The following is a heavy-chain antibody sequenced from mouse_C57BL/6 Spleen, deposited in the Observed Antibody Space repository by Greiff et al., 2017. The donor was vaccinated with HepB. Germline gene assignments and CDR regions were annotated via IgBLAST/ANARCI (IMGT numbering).Heavy chain of an antibody. CDR1: GFTFSSYT. CDR2: ISGGGGNT. CDR3: ARPRYYGSSFDY. D-gene: IGHD1-1*01. Sequence: EVQVLESGAGLVKPGGSLKLSCAASGFTFSSYTMSWVRQTPGKSLEWVATISGGGGNTYYQDSVKGRFTISRDNAKNTRYLQMSSLRSEDTALYYCARPRYYGSSFDYWGQGTTLTVSS. V-gene: IGHV5-9*01. J-gene: IGHJ2*01.